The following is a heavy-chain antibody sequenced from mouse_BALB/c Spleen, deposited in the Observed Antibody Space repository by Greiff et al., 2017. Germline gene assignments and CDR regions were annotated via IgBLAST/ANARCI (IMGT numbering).Heavy chain of an antibody. J-gene: IGHJ4*01. CDR3: ERWGFGSSWEEAMDY. V-gene: IGHV5-17*02. CDR1: GFTFSGFG. D-gene: IGHD1-1*01. CDR2: IGSGSSTI. Sequence: EVQLQESGAGFVQPGGSRKFSCAASGFTFSGFGMHWVRQAPEQGLEWVAYIGSGSSTIYYADKVKGRYTISRDNPKNTLFLQMTSLRSEDTAMYYCERWGFGSSWEEAMDYWGQGTSVTVSS.